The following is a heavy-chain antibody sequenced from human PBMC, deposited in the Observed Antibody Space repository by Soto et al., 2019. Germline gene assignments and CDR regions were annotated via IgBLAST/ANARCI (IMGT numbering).Heavy chain of an antibody. CDR3: ARDHNVLEAFDI. J-gene: IGHJ3*02. Sequence: SETLSLTCTVSGGSISSGGYYWSWIRQHPGKGLEWIGYIYYSGSTYYNPSLKSRVTISVDTSKDQFSLKLSSVTAADTAVYYCARDHNVLEAFDIWGQGTMVTVSS. CDR1: GGSISSGGYY. V-gene: IGHV4-31*03. CDR2: IYYSGST. D-gene: IGHD3-3*02.